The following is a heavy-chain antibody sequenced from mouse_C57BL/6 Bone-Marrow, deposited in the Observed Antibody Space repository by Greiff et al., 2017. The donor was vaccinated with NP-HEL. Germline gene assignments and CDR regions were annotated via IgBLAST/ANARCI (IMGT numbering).Heavy chain of an antibody. CDR1: GFTFSSYG. D-gene: IGHD2-2*01. Sequence: EVQRVESGGDLVKPGGSLKLSCAASGFTFSSYGMFWVRQTPDKRLEWVATISSGGSYTYYPDSVKGRFTISRDNAKNTLYLQMSSLKSEDTAMYYCASAYGDDVAWVAYWGQGTLVTVSA. CDR3: ASAYGDDVAWVAY. CDR2: ISSGGSYT. V-gene: IGHV5-6*01. J-gene: IGHJ3*01.